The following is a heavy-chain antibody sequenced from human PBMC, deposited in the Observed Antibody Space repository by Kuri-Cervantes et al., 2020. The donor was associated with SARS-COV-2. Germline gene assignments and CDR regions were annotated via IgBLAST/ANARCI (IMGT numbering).Heavy chain of an antibody. D-gene: IGHD3-22*01. V-gene: IGHV1-46*01. CDR1: GYTFTSYY. J-gene: IGHJ4*02. CDR2: INPSGGST. Sequence: ASVKVSCKASGYTFTSYYMRWVRQAPGQGLEWMGIINPSGGSTSYAQKFQGRVTMTRDTSTSTVYMELSSLRSEDTAVYYCARDVFPAYYYDSSGPTPGMWWGQGTLVTVSS. CDR3: ARDVFPAYYYDSSGPTPGMW.